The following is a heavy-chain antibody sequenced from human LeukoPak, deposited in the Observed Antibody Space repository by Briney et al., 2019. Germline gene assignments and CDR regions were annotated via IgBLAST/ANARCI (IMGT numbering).Heavy chain of an antibody. D-gene: IGHD2-8*01. V-gene: IGHV3-48*04. J-gene: IGHJ4*02. CDR3: ARGTLGYCTSGVCYTGDY. Sequence: RGSLRLSCAASGFTFSSYGMHRVRQASGKGLEWVSYISSSGSTIYYADSVKGRFTISRDNAKNSLYLQMNSLRAEDTAVYYCARGTLGYCTSGVCYTGDYWGQGTLVTVSS. CDR2: ISSSGSTI. CDR1: GFTFSSYG.